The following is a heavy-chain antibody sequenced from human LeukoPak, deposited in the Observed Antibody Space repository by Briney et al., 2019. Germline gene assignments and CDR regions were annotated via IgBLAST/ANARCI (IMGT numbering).Heavy chain of an antibody. Sequence: GGSLRLSCAASGFTFGSYAMHWVRQAPGKGLEWVAVISYDGSNKYYADSVKGRFTISRDNSKNTLYLQMNSLRAEDTAGYYCARVGIQLGDAFDIWGQGTMVTVSS. V-gene: IGHV3-30*14. CDR1: GFTFGSYA. CDR3: ARVGIQLGDAFDI. CDR2: ISYDGSNK. D-gene: IGHD5-18*01. J-gene: IGHJ3*02.